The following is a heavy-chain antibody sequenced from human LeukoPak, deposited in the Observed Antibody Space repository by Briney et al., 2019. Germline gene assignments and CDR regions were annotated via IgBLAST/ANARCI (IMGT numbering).Heavy chain of an antibody. V-gene: IGHV1-2*02. D-gene: IGHD2-2*01. Sequence: ASVKVSCKASGYTFTGYYMHWVRQAPGRGLDWMGWINPNSGATKYAQKFQGRVTMNRDTSISTAYMEVSRLRFDDTAVYYCARDGGWYQLLWWFNPWGQGTLVTVSS. CDR2: INPNSGAT. CDR3: ARDGGWYQLLWWFNP. J-gene: IGHJ5*02. CDR1: GYTFTGYY.